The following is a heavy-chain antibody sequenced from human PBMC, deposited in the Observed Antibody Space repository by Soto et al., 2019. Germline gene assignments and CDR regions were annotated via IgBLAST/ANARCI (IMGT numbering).Heavy chain of an antibody. CDR3: AKANQAYYYGMDV. Sequence: PGGSLRLSCAASGFTFSNAWMSWVRQAPGKGLEWVAVISYDGSNKYYADSVKGRFTISRDNSKNTLYLQMNSLRAEDTAVYYCAKANQAYYYGMDVWGQGTTVTVSS. J-gene: IGHJ6*02. CDR2: ISYDGSNK. V-gene: IGHV3-30*18. D-gene: IGHD2-8*01. CDR1: GFTFSNAW.